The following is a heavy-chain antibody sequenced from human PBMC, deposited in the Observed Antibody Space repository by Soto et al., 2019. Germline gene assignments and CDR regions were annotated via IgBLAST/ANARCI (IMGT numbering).Heavy chain of an antibody. J-gene: IGHJ4*02. D-gene: IGHD3-3*01. V-gene: IGHV4-34*01. CDR3: ARSSSIFGVVSGFDY. Sequence: SETLSLTCAVYGGSFSGYYWTWIRQPPGKGLEWIGHINYSGSTNYNPSLKSRVTVSVDTSKNQFSLKLSSVTAADTAVYYCARSSSIFGVVSGFDYWGQGTLVTVSS. CDR1: GGSFSGYY. CDR2: INYSGST.